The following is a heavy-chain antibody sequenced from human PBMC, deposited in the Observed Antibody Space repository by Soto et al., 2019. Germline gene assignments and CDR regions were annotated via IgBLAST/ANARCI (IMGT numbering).Heavy chain of an antibody. CDR1: GLSLSDYY. D-gene: IGHD3-22*01. CDR2: ISSSSSYT. CDR3: ARVGVYEDSSGFLSRGAFDF. Sequence: GSLSLSCAASGLSLSDYYMSWIRQAPGKGLEWVSYISSSSSYTNYADSVKCRFTISRDNAKNSLYLQMNSLRAEETAVYYCARVGVYEDSSGFLSRGAFDFWGQGTMVTVSS. J-gene: IGHJ3*01. V-gene: IGHV3-11*06.